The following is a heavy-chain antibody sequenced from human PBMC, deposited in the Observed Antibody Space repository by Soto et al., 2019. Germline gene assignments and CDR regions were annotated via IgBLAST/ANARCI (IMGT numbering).Heavy chain of an antibody. J-gene: IGHJ4*02. D-gene: IGHD4-17*01. CDR1: GASISSDGYY. CDR3: ARIPGILTTYGDYGS. V-gene: IGHV4-31*03. Sequence: SETLSLTCTVSGASISSDGYYWSWIRQHPGKGLEWIGYIYNSGTIYYNPSLKGRVTVSEDTSRNQFSMELSSVTAADTAVYYCARIPGILTTYGDYGSWGQGILVTVSS. CDR2: IYNSGTI.